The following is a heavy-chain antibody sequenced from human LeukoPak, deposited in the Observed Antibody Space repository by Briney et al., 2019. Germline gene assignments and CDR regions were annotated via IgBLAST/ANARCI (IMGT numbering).Heavy chain of an antibody. CDR2: INHSGST. CDR3: ARDAPNPYGDHYYFDY. V-gene: IGHV4-34*01. D-gene: IGHD4-17*01. Sequence: NPGGSLRLSCAAPGFTFSSYAMSWVRQPPGKGLEWIGEINHSGSTNYNPSLKSRVTISVDTSKNQFSLKLSSVTAADTAVYYCARDAPNPYGDHYYFDYWGQGTLVTVSS. J-gene: IGHJ4*02. CDR1: GFTFSSYA.